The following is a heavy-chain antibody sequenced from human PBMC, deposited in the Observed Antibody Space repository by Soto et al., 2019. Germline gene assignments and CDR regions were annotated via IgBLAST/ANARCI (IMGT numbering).Heavy chain of an antibody. V-gene: IGHV4-59*01. CDR1: GDTISSCD. Sequence: SVTLARTCSVSGDTISSCDWPWIRKPPGGGLEWIGYMHHTQGTNDNPSLRRRVHMSIDTSMNQFSLRLTSVTAADTAVYYCARVPFVGYFHWLDPWGHGTLVTVSS. CDR3: ARVPFVGYFHWLDP. CDR2: MHHTQGT. J-gene: IGHJ5*02. D-gene: IGHD3-9*01.